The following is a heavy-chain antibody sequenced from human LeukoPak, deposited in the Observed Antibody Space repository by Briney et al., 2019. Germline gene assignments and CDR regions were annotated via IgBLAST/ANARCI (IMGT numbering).Heavy chain of an antibody. CDR3: ARRLRLGEFRDDY. V-gene: IGHV4-39*01. D-gene: IGHD3-16*01. CDR2: IHYSGST. J-gene: IGHJ4*02. Sequence: SETLSLTCTVSGGSINSNNNYWGWIRQPPGKGLEWIGSIHYSGSTYYNPSLKSRVTISVDTSKNQFSLKLSSVTAADTAVYYCARRLRLGEFRDDYWGQGTLVTVSS. CDR1: GGSINSNNNY.